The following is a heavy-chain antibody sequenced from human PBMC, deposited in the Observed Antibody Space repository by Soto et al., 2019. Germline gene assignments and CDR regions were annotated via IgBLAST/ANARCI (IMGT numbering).Heavy chain of an antibody. CDR1: GGSISGYY. V-gene: IGHV4-4*07. D-gene: IGHD3-9*01. CDR2: IYASGST. J-gene: IGHJ5*02. CDR3: ARDRAPGGIGAYFDP. Sequence: PSETLSLTCAVSGGSISGYYWSWVRQPAGKGLEWIGRIYASGSTNYNPSLKSRVTMSVDTSKNQFSLKLSSVTAADTAVYYCARDRAPGGIGAYFDPWGQGTLVTVSS.